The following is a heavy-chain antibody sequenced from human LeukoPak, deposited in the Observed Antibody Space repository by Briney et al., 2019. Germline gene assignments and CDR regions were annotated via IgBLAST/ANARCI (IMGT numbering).Heavy chain of an antibody. CDR2: ISRSASSI. V-gene: IGHV3-21*01. CDR1: GFTFSTYS. D-gene: IGHD4-17*01. J-gene: IGHJ4*02. CDR3: ARNDYGDYGIDY. Sequence: PGGSLRLSCASSGFTFSTYSMSWVRQAPGQGLEWVSYISRSASSIYYADSVKGRFTTSRDNAKNSLYLQMNSLRAEDTAIYYCARNDYGDYGIDYWGQGTLVTVSS.